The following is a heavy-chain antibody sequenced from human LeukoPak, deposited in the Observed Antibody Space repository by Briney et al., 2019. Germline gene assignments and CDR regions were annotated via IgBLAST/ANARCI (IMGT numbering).Heavy chain of an antibody. CDR2: ISSSSSYI. D-gene: IGHD2-2*01. V-gene: IGHV3-21*01. CDR1: GFTFSSYS. CDR3: ARDRGWGIYCSSTSCSFFDY. J-gene: IGHJ4*02. Sequence: GGSLRLSCAASGFTFSSYSMNWVRQAPGKGLEWVSSISSSSSYIYYADSVKGRFTISRDNAKNPLYLQMNSLRAEDTAVYYCARDRGWGIYCSSTSCSFFDYWGQGTLVTVSS.